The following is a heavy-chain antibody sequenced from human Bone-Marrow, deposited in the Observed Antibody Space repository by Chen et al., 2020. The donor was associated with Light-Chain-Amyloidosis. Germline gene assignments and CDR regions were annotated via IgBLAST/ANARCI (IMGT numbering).Heavy chain of an antibody. J-gene: IGHJ2*01. D-gene: IGHD6-25*01. CDR3: ATVPPGGRSDWYFDL. CDR2: FDPEDGET. CDR1: GYNRAAFS. V-gene: IGHV1-24*01. Sequence: VQLGQPGAEVKKPGASGQVYCKGSGYNRAAFSLHWGRQAPGKGLEWMGGFDPEDGETIYAQKFQGRVTMTEDTSTDTAYMELSSLRSEDTAVYYCATVPPGGRSDWYFDLWGRGTLVTVSS.